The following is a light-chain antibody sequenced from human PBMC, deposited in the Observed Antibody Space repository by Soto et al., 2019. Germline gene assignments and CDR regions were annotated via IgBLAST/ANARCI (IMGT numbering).Light chain of an antibody. CDR3: SSFTTSSTYV. CDR2: DVT. V-gene: IGLV2-18*02. Sequence: QSALTQPPSVSGSPGQSVAISCSGSISDVGSNNRVSWYQQSPGTAPKLMIYDVTNRPSGVPDRFSGSKSGNTASLTISGLQAEDEADYYCSSFTTSSTYVFGTGTKLTVL. CDR1: ISDVGSNNR. J-gene: IGLJ1*01.